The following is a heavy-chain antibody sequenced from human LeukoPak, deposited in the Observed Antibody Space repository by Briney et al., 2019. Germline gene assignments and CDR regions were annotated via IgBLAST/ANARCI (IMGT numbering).Heavy chain of an antibody. D-gene: IGHD6-19*01. CDR2: IIPILGIA. CDR1: GGTFSSYA. V-gene: IGHV1-69*04. CDR3: ARGRFIAVAGRLADYYGMDV. Sequence: SVKVSCKASGGTFSSYAISWVRQAPGQGLEWMGRIIPILGIANYAQKFQGRVTITADKSTSTAYMELSSLRSEDTAVYYCARGRFIAVAGRLADYYGMDVWGQGTTVTVSS. J-gene: IGHJ6*02.